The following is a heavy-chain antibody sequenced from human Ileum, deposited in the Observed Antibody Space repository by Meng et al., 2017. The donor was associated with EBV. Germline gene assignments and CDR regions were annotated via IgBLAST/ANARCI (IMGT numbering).Heavy chain of an antibody. V-gene: IGHV4-34*12. J-gene: IGHJ4*02. CDR1: GGSLSGAY. CDR3: ARRPTGIDY. CDR2: IIHGGSP. Sequence: QGPPQQCGAGLLKPSGPRALPCAVNGGSLSGAYWNLIRQPPGKGLEWIGEIIHGGSPSYNPSLKSRVTISIDTSKNQLSLMLSSVTAADTAVYYCARRPTGIDYWGQGTLVTVSS. D-gene: IGHD2-8*02.